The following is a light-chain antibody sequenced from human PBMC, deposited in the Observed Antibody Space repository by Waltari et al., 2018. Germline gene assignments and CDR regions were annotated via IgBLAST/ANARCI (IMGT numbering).Light chain of an antibody. CDR3: QQFNTFPYT. V-gene: IGKV1-5*03. J-gene: IGKJ2*01. CDR2: QSS. Sequence: DIQMTQSPSTLSASVGDRVPITCRASQSISYYLAWYQQKPGTAPKLLIYQSSNLDSGVPSRFSGSGFGTEFTLTISSLQPDDFAIYYCQQFNTFPYTFGQGTKLHI. CDR1: QSISYY.